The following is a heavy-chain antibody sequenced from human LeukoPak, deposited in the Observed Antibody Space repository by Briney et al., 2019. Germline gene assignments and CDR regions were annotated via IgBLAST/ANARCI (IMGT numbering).Heavy chain of an antibody. CDR3: ARALYCSGGSCYGSTNFDC. CDR2: INSYNGNT. J-gene: IGHJ4*02. Sequence: ASVKVSCKASGYTFTSYGISWVRQAPGQGLEWMGWINSYNGNTNYAQKLQGRVTMTSHTSTRTAYMERRSLRSDDTAVYCCARALYCSGGSCYGSTNFDCGGQGTLVT. D-gene: IGHD2-15*01. CDR1: GYTFTSYG. V-gene: IGHV1-18*01.